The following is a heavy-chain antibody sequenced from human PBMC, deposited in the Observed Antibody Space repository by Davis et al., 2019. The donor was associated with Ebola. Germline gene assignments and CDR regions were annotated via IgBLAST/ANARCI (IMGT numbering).Heavy chain of an antibody. Sequence: WLRHAPGKALEWLGSFFYSRSTHYHPSLKSRVSISVDTSKNQFSLKLNSVTAADTAVYYCARRVGGSSQTFGEMWGPFDPWGQGTLVTVSS. J-gene: IGHJ5*02. CDR3: ARRVGGSSQTFGEMWGPFDP. D-gene: IGHD3-10*01. CDR2: FFYSRST. V-gene: IGHV4-39*01.